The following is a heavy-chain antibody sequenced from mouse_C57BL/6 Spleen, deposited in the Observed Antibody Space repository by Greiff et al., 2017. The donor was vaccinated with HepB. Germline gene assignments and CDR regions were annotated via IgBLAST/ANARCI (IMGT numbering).Heavy chain of an antibody. V-gene: IGHV1-82*01. CDR2: IYPGDGDT. CDR1: GYAFSSSW. J-gene: IGHJ4*01. Sequence: VQLQQSGPELVKPGASVKISCKASGYAFSSSWMNWVKQRPGKGLEWIGRIYPGDGDTNYNGKFKGKATLTADKSSSTAYMQLSSLTSEDSAVYFWSRCYYGSSYRYAMDYWGQGTSVTVSS. D-gene: IGHD1-1*01. CDR3: SRCYYGSSYRYAMDY.